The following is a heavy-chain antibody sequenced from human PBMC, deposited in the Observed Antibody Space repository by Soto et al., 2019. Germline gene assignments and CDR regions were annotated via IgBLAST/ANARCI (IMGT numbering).Heavy chain of an antibody. CDR2: IYDSGST. V-gene: IGHV4-59*01. Sequence: QVQLQESGPGLVKPSETLSLTCTVSGGSFSTYYWNWIRQPPGKGLEWIGYIYDSGSTNYNPSVKSRVTISVDTSKNQFSLKLSSVTAADTAVYYCARDAYYYGSGSSHYYGMDVWGQGTTVTVSS. J-gene: IGHJ6*02. CDR1: GGSFSTYY. CDR3: ARDAYYYGSGSSHYYGMDV. D-gene: IGHD3-10*01.